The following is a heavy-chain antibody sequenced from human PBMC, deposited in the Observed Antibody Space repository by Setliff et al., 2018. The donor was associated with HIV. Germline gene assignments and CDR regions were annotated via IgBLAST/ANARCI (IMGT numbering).Heavy chain of an antibody. Sequence: PSETLSLTCNVSGDSLNTYHWSWIRQSGGKGLEWIGRIYASGKTTFNPSLKSRVRMSVDTSKNQFSLKLTSVTASDTAVYYCARGNNDLESFDYWGQGALVTVS. CDR2: IYASGKT. J-gene: IGHJ4*02. CDR3: ARGNNDLESFDY. V-gene: IGHV4-4*07. D-gene: IGHD3-3*01. CDR1: GDSLNTYH.